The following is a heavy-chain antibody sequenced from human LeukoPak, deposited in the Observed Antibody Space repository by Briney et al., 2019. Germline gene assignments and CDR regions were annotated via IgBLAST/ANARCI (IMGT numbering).Heavy chain of an antibody. CDR3: ARAFGGPEAFDI. CDR2: IYYSGST. J-gene: IGHJ3*02. V-gene: IGHV4-59*08. D-gene: IGHD3-3*01. Sequence: SETLSLTCTVSGGSISSYYWSWIRQPPGKGLEWIGYIYYSGSTNYNPSLKSRVTISVDTSKNQFSLKLSSVTAADTAVYYCARAFGGPEAFDIWAKGQWSPSLQ. CDR1: GGSISSYY.